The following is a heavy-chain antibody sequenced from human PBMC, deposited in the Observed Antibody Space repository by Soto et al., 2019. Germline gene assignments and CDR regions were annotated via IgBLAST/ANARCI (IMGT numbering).Heavy chain of an antibody. J-gene: IGHJ6*03. CDR2: VYKSGSL. Sequence: QVQLQESGPGLVKPSETLSLTCTVSGGSIGSYYWSWIRQPPGKGLEWIGYVYKSGSLSYSPSLNSRVTISRDTYGNQFSLKLTSVTAADTAVSYCARCPLSTEYRHYYYMDVWGKGTKVTVSS. CDR1: GGSIGSYY. D-gene: IGHD2-2*01. CDR3: ARCPLSTEYRHYYYMDV. V-gene: IGHV4-59*13.